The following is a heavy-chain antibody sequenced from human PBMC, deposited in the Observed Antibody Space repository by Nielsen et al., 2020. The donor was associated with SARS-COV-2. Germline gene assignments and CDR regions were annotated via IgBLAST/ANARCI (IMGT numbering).Heavy chain of an antibody. V-gene: IGHV6-1*01. CDR3: TRDPGYYHGMDV. Sequence: QTLSLTCVISGDSVSSSSVAWNWIRQSPSRGLEWLGRIYYRSKWFYEYATFVRSRITIDPDTSKNHFSLHLNSVTSEDTAMYYCTRDPGYYHGMDVWGQGTTVIVSS. CDR2: IYYRSKWFY. CDR1: GDSVSSSSVA. J-gene: IGHJ6*02.